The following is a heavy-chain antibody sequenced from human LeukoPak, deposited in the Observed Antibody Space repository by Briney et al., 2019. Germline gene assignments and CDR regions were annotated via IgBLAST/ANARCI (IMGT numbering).Heavy chain of an antibody. D-gene: IGHD3-9*01. Sequence: GGSLRLSCAASGFTVSSNYMSWVRQAPGKGLEWVSVIYSGGSTYYADSVKGRFTISRDNSKNTLYLQMNSLRAEDTAVYYCVRGTYYDILTYWGQGTLVTVSS. CDR3: VRGTYYDILTY. CDR1: GFTVSSNY. V-gene: IGHV3-53*01. CDR2: IYSGGST. J-gene: IGHJ4*02.